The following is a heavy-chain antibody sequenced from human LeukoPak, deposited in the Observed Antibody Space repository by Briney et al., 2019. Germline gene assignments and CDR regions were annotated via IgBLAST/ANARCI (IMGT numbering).Heavy chain of an antibody. CDR1: GGTFSSYA. J-gene: IGHJ4*02. V-gene: IGHV1-69*13. CDR3: ARDQIVVPAAMQD. CDR2: IIPIFGTA. D-gene: IGHD2-2*01. Sequence: SVKVSCKASGGTFSSYAISWVRQAPGQGLEWMGGIIPIFGTANYAQKFQGRVTITADESTSTAYMELSSLSSEDTAVYYCARDQIVVPAAMQDWGQGTLVTVSS.